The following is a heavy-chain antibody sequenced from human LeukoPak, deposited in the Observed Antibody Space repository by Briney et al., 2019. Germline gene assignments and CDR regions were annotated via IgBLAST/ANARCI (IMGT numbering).Heavy chain of an antibody. D-gene: IGHD2-2*01. CDR1: GASINSYY. CDR3: ARVVPAARRFDP. V-gene: IGHV4-59*01. J-gene: IGHJ5*02. Sequence: SETLSLTCSVSGASINSYYWNWIRQPPGKGLEWIGNTYNNGSTNYNPSLKSRVTISLDTSKNQFSLKMSSVTAADTAVYYCARVVPAARRFDPWGQGTLVTVSS. CDR2: TYNNGST.